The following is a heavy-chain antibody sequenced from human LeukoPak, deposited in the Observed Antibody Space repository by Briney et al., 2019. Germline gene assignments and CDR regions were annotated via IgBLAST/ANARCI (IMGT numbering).Heavy chain of an antibody. CDR2: IYSGGST. V-gene: IGHV3-66*01. CDR3: AQSPRSGDCYDC. Sequence: GGSLRLSCAASGFTVSSNYMSWVRQAPGKGLEWVSVIYSGGSTYYADSVKGRFTISRDNSKSTLYLQMNSLRAEDTAVYYCAQSPRSGDCYDCWGQGTLVTVSS. J-gene: IGHJ4*02. D-gene: IGHD3-3*01. CDR1: GFTVSSNY.